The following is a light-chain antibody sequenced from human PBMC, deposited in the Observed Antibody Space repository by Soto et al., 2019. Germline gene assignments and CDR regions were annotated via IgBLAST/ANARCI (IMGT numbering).Light chain of an antibody. CDR1: SSSIGSNL. V-gene: IGLV1-47*02. CDR2: TNN. CDR3: SAWDDRWSGMV. J-gene: IGLJ2*01. Sequence: QAVVTQPPSASGTPGQRVTISCSGSSSSIGSNLVYWYQQLPGTAPKLLIYTNNQRPSGVPDRFSGSKSGTSASLAISGLRSEDEAEYYCSAWDDRWSGMVFGGGTKLTVL.